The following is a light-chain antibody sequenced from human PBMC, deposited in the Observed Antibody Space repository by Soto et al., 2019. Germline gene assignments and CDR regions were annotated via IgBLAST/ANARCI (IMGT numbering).Light chain of an antibody. CDR2: EGT. CDR3: CSYAGSSTYV. J-gene: IGLJ1*01. Sequence: QSALTQPASVSGSPGQSITISCTGTSSDVGSYNLVSWYQQHPGKAPMLMIYEGTQRPSGVSNRFSGSKSGNTASLTISGLQSEDEADYYCCSYAGSSTYVFGTGTNSPS. CDR1: SSDVGSYNL. V-gene: IGLV2-23*01.